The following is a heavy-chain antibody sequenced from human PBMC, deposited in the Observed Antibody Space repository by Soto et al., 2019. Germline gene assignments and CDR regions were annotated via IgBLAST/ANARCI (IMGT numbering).Heavy chain of an antibody. CDR3: ARIADAVAGY. CDR1: GVSISSSSYY. V-gene: IGHV4-39*01. D-gene: IGHD6-19*01. CDR2: IYYTGVST. Sequence: SETLSLTCTVSGVSISSSSYYWGWIRQSPGKGLEWIGSIYYTGVSTYYNPSLKSRVSVSLDTSKNQFSLNLSSVTAADTAIYYCARIADAVAGYWGQGALVTVSS. J-gene: IGHJ4*02.